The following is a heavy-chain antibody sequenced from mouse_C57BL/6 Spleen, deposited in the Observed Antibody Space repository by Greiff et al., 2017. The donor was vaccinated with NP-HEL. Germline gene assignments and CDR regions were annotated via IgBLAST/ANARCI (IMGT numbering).Heavy chain of an antibody. CDR1: GYTFTDYN. Sequence: EVQLQQSGPELVKPGASVKMSCKASGYTFTDYNMHWVKQSHGKSLEWIGYINPNNGGTSYNQKFKGKATLTVNKSSSTAYMELRSLTSEDSAVYYCARSGKKDYYAMDYWGQGTSVTVSS. J-gene: IGHJ4*01. CDR2: INPNNGGT. CDR3: ARSGKKDYYAMDY. D-gene: IGHD3-2*02. V-gene: IGHV1-22*01.